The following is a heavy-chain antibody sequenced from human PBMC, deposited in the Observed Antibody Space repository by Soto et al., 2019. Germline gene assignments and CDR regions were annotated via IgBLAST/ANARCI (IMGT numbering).Heavy chain of an antibody. Sequence: QAQLVQSGAEVKKPGASVKVSCKASGYTFYSHSISWVRQAPGQGLEWMGRINGDYGNTQYAQKFRGRVTMTTYTSTTTVYMELTNLRTDDTAVYYCARCKQGDYYYGMDVWGQGTTVTVSS. CDR1: GYTFYSHS. D-gene: IGHD1-26*01. CDR3: ARCKQGDYYYGMDV. J-gene: IGHJ6*02. CDR2: INGDYGNT. V-gene: IGHV1-18*01.